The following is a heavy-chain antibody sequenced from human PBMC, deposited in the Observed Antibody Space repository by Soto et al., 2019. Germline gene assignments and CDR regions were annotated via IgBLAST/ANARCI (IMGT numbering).Heavy chain of an antibody. CDR3: ARPSIHGSSWYFWFDP. CDR2: IIPMFGTT. V-gene: IGHV1-69*01. D-gene: IGHD6-13*01. CDR1: GGTFSRYA. Sequence: QVQLVQSGAEVRKPGSSVKVSCKASGGTFSRYAINWVRQAPGQGLEWMGGIIPMFGTTNYAQKFKGRVKITADESTSTVYMELNTLRSEDAAVYYCARPSIHGSSWYFWFDPWGQGTLVTVSS. J-gene: IGHJ5*01.